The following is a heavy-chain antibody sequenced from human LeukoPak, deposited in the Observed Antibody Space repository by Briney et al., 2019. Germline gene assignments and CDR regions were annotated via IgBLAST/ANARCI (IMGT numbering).Heavy chain of an antibody. Sequence: PGGSLRLSCAASGFTFSSYWMTWVRQAPGKGLEWVANINQDGSETYYVDSVKGRFTISRHNAKNSLFLQMNSLRAEDTAVYYCARDYYTSGSHDYWGQGTLVSVAP. V-gene: IGHV3-7*04. D-gene: IGHD3-10*01. J-gene: IGHJ4*02. CDR1: GFTFSSYW. CDR3: ARDYYTSGSHDY. CDR2: INQDGSET.